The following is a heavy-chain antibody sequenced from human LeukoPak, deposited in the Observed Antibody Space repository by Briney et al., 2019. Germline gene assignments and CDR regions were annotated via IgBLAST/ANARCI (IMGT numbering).Heavy chain of an antibody. Sequence: GGSLRLSCAASGFTFSNAWTNWVRQAPGKGLEWVGRIKSKTDGGTTDYAAPLKGRFTISRDDSKNTLYLQMNSLKTEDTAVYYCTTHYSGSYRPVDYWGQGTLVTVSS. D-gene: IGHD1-26*01. V-gene: IGHV3-15*07. CDR3: TTHYSGSYRPVDY. J-gene: IGHJ4*02. CDR2: IKSKTDGGTT. CDR1: GFTFSNAW.